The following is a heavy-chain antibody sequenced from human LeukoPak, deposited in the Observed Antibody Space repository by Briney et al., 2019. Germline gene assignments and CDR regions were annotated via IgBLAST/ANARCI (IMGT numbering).Heavy chain of an antibody. V-gene: IGHV3-21*01. CDR3: ARETSTKYCSSTSCYLYYYYGMDV. CDR1: GFTFSSYS. CDR2: ISSSSSYI. D-gene: IGHD2-2*01. J-gene: IGHJ6*04. Sequence: GGSLRLSCAASGFTFSSYSMNWVRQAPGKGLEWVSSISSSSSYIYYADSVKGRFTISRDNAKNSLYLQMNSLRAEDTAVYYCARETSTKYCSSTSCYLYYYYGMDVWGKGTTVTVSS.